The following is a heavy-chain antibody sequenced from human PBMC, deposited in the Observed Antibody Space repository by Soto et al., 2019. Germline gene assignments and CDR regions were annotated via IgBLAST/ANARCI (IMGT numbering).Heavy chain of an antibody. J-gene: IGHJ6*02. D-gene: IGHD5-18*01. Sequence: QVQLVQSGAEVKKPGASVKVSCKASGYTFTNYGIDWVRQAPGQRLEWLGRINAGNGDTYRSPKFQGRVSITRDTSATIAYMELSSLTPEVTAVYYCVTKQKATYTGMDVWGQGTTVTVSS. CDR1: GYTFTNYG. V-gene: IGHV1-3*01. CDR3: VTKQKATYTGMDV. CDR2: INAGNGDT.